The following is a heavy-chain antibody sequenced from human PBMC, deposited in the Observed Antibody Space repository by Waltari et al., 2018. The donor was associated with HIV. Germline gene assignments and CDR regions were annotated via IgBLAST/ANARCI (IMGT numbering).Heavy chain of an antibody. CDR3: ARDRSLITMIVVVEGGRDAFDI. CDR2: INPNSGGT. V-gene: IGHV1-2*02. Sequence: QVQLVQSGAEVKKPGASVKVSCKASGYTFTGYYMHWVRQAPGQGLEWMGWINPNSGGTNDAQKFQCRVTMTRDTSISTAYMELSRLRSDDTAVYYCARDRSLITMIVVVEGGRDAFDIWGQGTMVTVSS. CDR1: GYTFTGYY. D-gene: IGHD3-22*01. J-gene: IGHJ3*02.